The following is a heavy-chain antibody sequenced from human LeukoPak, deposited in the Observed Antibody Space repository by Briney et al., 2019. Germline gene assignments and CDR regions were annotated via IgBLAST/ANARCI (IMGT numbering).Heavy chain of an antibody. CDR3: AKEGYYGSGSYPDH. V-gene: IGHV3-30*18. Sequence: PGGSLRLSCAASGFPFSSYGMHWVRQAPGKGLEWVAVVSHDGSNEYFVESVKGRFTISRDNSKNTLYLQMNSLRAEDTAVYYCAKEGYYGSGSYPDHWGQGTLVTVSS. CDR1: GFPFSSYG. CDR2: VSHDGSNE. D-gene: IGHD3-10*01. J-gene: IGHJ4*02.